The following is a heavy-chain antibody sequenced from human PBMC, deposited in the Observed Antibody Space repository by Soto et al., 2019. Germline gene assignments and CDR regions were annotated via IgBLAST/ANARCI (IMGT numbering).Heavy chain of an antibody. Sequence: GGSLRLSCAASGFTFSNYAMHWVRQAPGKGLEWVAVISYDGSNKYYTDSVKGRFTISRDNSKNTLYLQMNSLRAEDTAVYYCARPLWRDDYNWGYFDLWGRGTLVTVSS. CDR1: GFTFSNYA. D-gene: IGHD4-4*01. V-gene: IGHV3-30-3*01. CDR3: ARPLWRDDYNWGYFDL. CDR2: ISYDGSNK. J-gene: IGHJ2*01.